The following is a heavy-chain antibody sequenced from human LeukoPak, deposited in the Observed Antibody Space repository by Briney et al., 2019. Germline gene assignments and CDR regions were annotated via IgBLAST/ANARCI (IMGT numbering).Heavy chain of an antibody. J-gene: IGHJ6*03. CDR3: ARTVGAPVYYYMDV. V-gene: IGHV1-69*13. CDR2: IIPIFGTA. CDR1: GGTFSSYA. Sequence: SVKVSCKASGGTFSSYAISWVRQALGQGLEWMGGIIPIFGTANYAQKFQGRVTITADESTSTAYMELSSLRSEDTAVYYCARTVGAPVYYYMDVWGKGTTVTISS. D-gene: IGHD1-26*01.